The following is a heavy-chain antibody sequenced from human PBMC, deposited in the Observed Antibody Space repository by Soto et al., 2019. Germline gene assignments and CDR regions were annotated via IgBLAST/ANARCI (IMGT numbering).Heavy chain of an antibody. D-gene: IGHD6-19*01. CDR2: TYYRSKWSN. CDR3: ARANAVAGPNLDY. CDR1: GDSVSSNSAT. J-gene: IGHJ4*02. Sequence: SQTLSLTCAISGDSVSSNSATWNWIRQSPSRGLEWLGRTYYRSKWSNDYAVSVKSRISINPDTSKNQFSLRLNSVTPEDTAVYYCARANAVAGPNLDYWGQGTLVTVSS. V-gene: IGHV6-1*01.